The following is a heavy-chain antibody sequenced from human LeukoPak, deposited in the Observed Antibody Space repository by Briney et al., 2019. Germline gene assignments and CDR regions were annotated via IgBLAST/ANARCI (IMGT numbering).Heavy chain of an antibody. V-gene: IGHV1-24*01. J-gene: IGHJ5*02. CDR3: ATNTVGWFDP. Sequence: ASVKVSCKVSGYTLTELSMHWVRQAPGKGLEWMGGFDPEDGETIYAQKFQGRVTMTKDRSTDTAYMELSSMRSEDTAVYYCATNTVGWFDPWGQGTLVTVSS. CDR1: GYTLTELS. D-gene: IGHD4-11*01. CDR2: FDPEDGET.